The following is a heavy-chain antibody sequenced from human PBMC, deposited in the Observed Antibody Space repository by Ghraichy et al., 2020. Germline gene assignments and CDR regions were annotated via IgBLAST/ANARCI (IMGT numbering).Heavy chain of an antibody. CDR2: INHSGST. Sequence: LSLTCAVYGGSFSGYYWSWIRQPPGKGLEWIGEINHSGSTNYNPSLKSRVTISVDTSKNQFSLKLSSVTAADTAVYYCARGNPYYYDSSGYSEYDYWGQGTLVTVSS. V-gene: IGHV4-34*01. CDR1: GGSFSGYY. J-gene: IGHJ4*02. CDR3: ARGNPYYYDSSGYSEYDY. D-gene: IGHD3-22*01.